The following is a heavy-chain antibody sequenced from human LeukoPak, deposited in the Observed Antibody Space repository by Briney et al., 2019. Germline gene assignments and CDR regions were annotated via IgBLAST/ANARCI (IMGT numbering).Heavy chain of an antibody. V-gene: IGHV3-23*01. CDR2: IRSTGDST. J-gene: IGHJ6*03. D-gene: IGHD2-15*01. Sequence: GGSLRLSCAASGFTFRSYAITWVGQAPGKGLEGVASIRSTGDSTFYADSVKGRFTISRDNSKNTVYLLMNSLRNEDTAVYSCGRSRRINASLYYYMDVWGKGTTVTVSS. CDR3: GRSRRINASLYYYMDV. CDR1: GFTFRSYA.